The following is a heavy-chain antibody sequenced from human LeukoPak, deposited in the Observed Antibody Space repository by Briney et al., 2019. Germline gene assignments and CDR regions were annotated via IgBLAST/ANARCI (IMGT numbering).Heavy chain of an antibody. V-gene: IGHV1-2*02. Sequence: ASVKVSCKASGYTFTSYGISWVRQAPGQGLEWMGWINPNSGGTNYAQKFQGRVTMTRDTSISTAYMELSRLRSDDTAVYYCARGGSYRAFDIWGQGTMVTVSS. CDR1: GYTFTSYG. CDR2: INPNSGGT. CDR3: ARGGSYRAFDI. J-gene: IGHJ3*02. D-gene: IGHD1-26*01.